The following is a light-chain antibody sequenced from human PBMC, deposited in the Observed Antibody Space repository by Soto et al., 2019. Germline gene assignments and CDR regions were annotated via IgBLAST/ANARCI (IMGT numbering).Light chain of an antibody. CDR2: DAS. CDR3: QQRSQWPPMT. J-gene: IGKJ5*01. CDR1: QSVSSSY. V-gene: IGKV3D-20*02. Sequence: EIVLTQSPGTLSLSPGERATLSCRASQSVSSSYLAWYQVKPGQAPRLLIYDASSRATGVPARFSGSGSGTDFSLTISSLEPEDVAVYYCQQRSQWPPMTFGQGTRLEIK.